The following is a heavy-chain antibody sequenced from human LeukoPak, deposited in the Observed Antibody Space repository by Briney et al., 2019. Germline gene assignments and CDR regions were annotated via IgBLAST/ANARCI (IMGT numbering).Heavy chain of an antibody. V-gene: IGHV3-21*01. CDR1: GFSFSSYE. CDR3: ARDLRAGFDY. CDR2: ISSSSSYI. J-gene: IGHJ4*02. Sequence: GGSLRLSCAASGFSFSSYEMNWVRQAPGKGLEWVSSISSSSSYIYYADSVKGRFTISRDNAKNSLYLQMNSLRAEDTAVYYCARDLRAGFDYWGQGTLVTVSS.